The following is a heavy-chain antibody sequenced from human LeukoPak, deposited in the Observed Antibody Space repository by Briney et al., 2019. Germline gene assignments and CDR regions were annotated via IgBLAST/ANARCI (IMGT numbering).Heavy chain of an antibody. CDR1: GYTFTGYY. Sequence: GASVKVSCKASGYTFTGYYMHWVRQAPGQGLEWMGWINPNSGGTNYAQKFQGRVTMTRDTSISTAYMELSRLRSDDTAVYYCARGRQLGKNWFDPWGQGTLVTVSS. J-gene: IGHJ5*02. V-gene: IGHV1-2*02. CDR2: INPNSGGT. CDR3: ARGRQLGKNWFDP. D-gene: IGHD6-6*01.